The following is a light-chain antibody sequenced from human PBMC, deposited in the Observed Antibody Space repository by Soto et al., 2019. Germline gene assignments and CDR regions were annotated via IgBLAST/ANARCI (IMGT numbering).Light chain of an antibody. CDR2: KAS. Sequence: DIQMTQSPSTLSGSVGDRVTITCRASQTISSWLAWYQQKPGKAPKLLIYKASTLKSGVPSRFSGSGSGTEFTLTISSLQPDDSATYYCQQSYSTPWTFGQGTKVDIK. CDR1: QTISSW. V-gene: IGKV1-5*03. CDR3: QQSYSTPWT. J-gene: IGKJ1*01.